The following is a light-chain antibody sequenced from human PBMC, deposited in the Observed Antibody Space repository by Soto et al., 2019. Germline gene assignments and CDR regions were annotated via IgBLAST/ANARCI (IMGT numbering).Light chain of an antibody. CDR2: SNS. CDR1: SSNIGSNH. CDR3: FSFTTTSTHV. Sequence: QSVLTQPPSASGTPGQRVTISCSGSSSNIGSNHVFWYQQLPGTAPKLLIYSNSQRPSGVPDRFSGSKSGTSASLASLAISGLRSEDEGDYFCFSFTTTSTHVFGTGTKVTVL. V-gene: IGLV1-47*02. J-gene: IGLJ1*01.